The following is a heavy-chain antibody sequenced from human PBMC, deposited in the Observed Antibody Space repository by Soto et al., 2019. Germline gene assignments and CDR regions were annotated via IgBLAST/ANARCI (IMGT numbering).Heavy chain of an antibody. D-gene: IGHD3-9*01. Sequence: SETLSLTCTVSGGSISSGGYYWSWIRQHPGKGLEWIGYIYYSGSTYYNPSLKSRVTISVDTSKNQFSLKLSSVTAADTAVYYCAGIDWDVRSFDIWGQGTMVTVSS. V-gene: IGHV4-31*03. J-gene: IGHJ3*02. CDR2: IYYSGST. CDR1: GGSISSGGYY. CDR3: AGIDWDVRSFDI.